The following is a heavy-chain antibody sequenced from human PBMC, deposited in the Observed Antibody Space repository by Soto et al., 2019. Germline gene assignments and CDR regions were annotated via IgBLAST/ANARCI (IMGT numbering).Heavy chain of an antibody. CDR3: ARAPYVQVTENIMFDY. CDR1: GGSISSFY. Sequence: SETLSLTCTVSGGSISSFYWSWIRQPPGKGLEWIGYIYYSGSTNYNPSLKSRVTISVDTSKNQFSLKLSSVTAADTAVYYCARAPYVQVTENIMFDYWGQGTLVTVSS. V-gene: IGHV4-59*01. D-gene: IGHD2-21*02. J-gene: IGHJ4*02. CDR2: IYYSGST.